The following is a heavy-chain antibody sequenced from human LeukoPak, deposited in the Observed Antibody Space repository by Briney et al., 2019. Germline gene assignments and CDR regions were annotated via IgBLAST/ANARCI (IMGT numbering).Heavy chain of an antibody. V-gene: IGHV3-74*01. CDR3: ARWLSSSSEMDV. CDR1: GFTFSRYW. J-gene: IGHJ6*04. D-gene: IGHD6-6*01. Sequence: GGSLRLSCATSGFTFSRYWMHWVRQVPGKGLVWVSRINTDGSNTNYADSVTGRFTTSRDNAKNTLYLQMNSLRAEDTAVYYCARWLSSSSEMDVWGRGNTVTVSS. CDR2: INTDGSNT.